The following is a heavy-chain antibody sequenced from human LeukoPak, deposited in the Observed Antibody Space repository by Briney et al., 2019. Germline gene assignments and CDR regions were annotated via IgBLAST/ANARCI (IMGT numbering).Heavy chain of an antibody. CDR1: GYTFTSYA. Sequence: ASVKVSCTASGYTFTSYAMNWVRQAPGQGLEWMGWINTNTGNPTYAQGFTGRFVFSLDTSVSTAYLQISSLKAEDTAVYYCARRITFGGVIVIDYWGQGTLVTVSS. J-gene: IGHJ4*02. D-gene: IGHD3-16*02. CDR2: INTNTGNP. V-gene: IGHV7-4-1*02. CDR3: ARRITFGGVIVIDY.